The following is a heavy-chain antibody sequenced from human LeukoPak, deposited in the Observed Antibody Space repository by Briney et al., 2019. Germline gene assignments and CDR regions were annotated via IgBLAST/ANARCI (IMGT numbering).Heavy chain of an antibody. Sequence: ASVKASCKASGYTFTSYGISWERQAPEQRLKWMGWISAYNGNTNYAQKLQGRVTMTTDTSTSTDYMELRSLRSDDTAVYYCARMVRGVNFVDYWGQGTLVTVSS. D-gene: IGHD3-10*01. CDR1: GYTFTSYG. V-gene: IGHV1-18*01. J-gene: IGHJ4*02. CDR2: ISAYNGNT. CDR3: ARMVRGVNFVDY.